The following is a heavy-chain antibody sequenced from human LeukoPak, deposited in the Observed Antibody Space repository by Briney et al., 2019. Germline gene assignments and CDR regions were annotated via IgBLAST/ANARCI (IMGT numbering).Heavy chain of an antibody. V-gene: IGHV1-69*04. CDR2: IIPILGIA. J-gene: IGHJ5*02. Sequence: GASVKVSCKASGYTFTSYGISWVRQAPGQGLEWMGRIIPILGIANYAQKFQGRVTITADKSTSTAYMELSSLRSEDTAVYYCARLTGTNWFDPWGQGTLVTVSS. CDR3: ARLTGTNWFDP. CDR1: GYTFTSYG. D-gene: IGHD1-20*01.